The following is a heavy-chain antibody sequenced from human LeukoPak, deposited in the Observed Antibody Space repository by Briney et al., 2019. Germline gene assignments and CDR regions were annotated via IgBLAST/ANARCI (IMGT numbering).Heavy chain of an antibody. CDR1: GFTFSSYE. CDR2: ISSSGSTI. V-gene: IGHV3-48*03. Sequence: PGRSLRLSCAASGFTFSSYEMNWVRQAPGKGLEWVSYISSSGSTIYYADSVKGRFTISRDNAKDSLYLQMNSLRAEDTAVYYCVVLELGYCSGGSCDYYYYGMDVWGQGTTVTVSS. J-gene: IGHJ6*02. D-gene: IGHD2-15*01. CDR3: VVLELGYCSGGSCDYYYYGMDV.